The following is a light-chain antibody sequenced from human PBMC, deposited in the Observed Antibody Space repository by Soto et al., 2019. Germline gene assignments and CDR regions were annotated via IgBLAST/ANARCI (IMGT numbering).Light chain of an antibody. CDR3: QSYDSSLSVLYV. Sequence: QSVLTQPASVSGSPGQSITISCTGTSSDVGSYNLVSWYQQHPGKAPKLMIYEGSKRPSGVSNRFSGSKSGNSASLAITGLQAEDEADYYCQSYDSSLSVLYVFGTGTKVTVL. V-gene: IGLV2-14*02. J-gene: IGLJ1*01. CDR2: EGS. CDR1: SSDVGSYNL.